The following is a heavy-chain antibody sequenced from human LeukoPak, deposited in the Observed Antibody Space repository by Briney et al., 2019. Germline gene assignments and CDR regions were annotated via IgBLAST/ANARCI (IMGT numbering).Heavy chain of an antibody. CDR3: ARGGWGSSVHFDT. CDR1: GFTLSSFW. J-gene: IGHJ4*02. V-gene: IGHV3-74*01. D-gene: IGHD3-10*01. CDR2: INSDATNT. Sequence: PGGSLRLSCATSGFTLSSFWMHWVRQPPGKGLVWVSRINSDATNTNYADSVKGRFTISRDNTKNTVHLQMNSLGAEDTAVYYCARGGWGSSVHFDTWGQGALVTVSS.